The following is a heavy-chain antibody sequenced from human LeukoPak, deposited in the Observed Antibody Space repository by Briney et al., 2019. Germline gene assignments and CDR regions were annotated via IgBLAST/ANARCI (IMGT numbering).Heavy chain of an antibody. CDR2: INHSGST. D-gene: IGHD4-17*01. J-gene: IGHJ4*02. V-gene: IGHV4-34*01. Sequence: PSETLSLTCAVYGGSFSGYYWSWIRQPPGKGLEWIGEINHSGSTNYNPSLKSRVTISVDTSKNQFSLKLSSVTAADTAVYYCARSRRRRGRNGDSRFDYWGQGTLVTVSS. CDR3: ARSRRRRGRNGDSRFDY. CDR1: GGSFSGYY.